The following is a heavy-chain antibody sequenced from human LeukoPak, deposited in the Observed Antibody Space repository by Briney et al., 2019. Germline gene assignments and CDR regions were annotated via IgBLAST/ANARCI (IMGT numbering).Heavy chain of an antibody. V-gene: IGHV3-13*01. J-gene: IGHJ4*02. Sequence: GGSLRLSCAASGFTFSSYDMHWVRQATGKGLEWVSAIGTAGDTYYPGSVKGRFTISRENAKNSLYLQMSSLRAGDTAVYYCARGHSSSIVDYWGQGTLVTVSS. CDR3: ARGHSSSIVDY. D-gene: IGHD6-6*01. CDR1: GFTFSSYD. CDR2: IGTAGDT.